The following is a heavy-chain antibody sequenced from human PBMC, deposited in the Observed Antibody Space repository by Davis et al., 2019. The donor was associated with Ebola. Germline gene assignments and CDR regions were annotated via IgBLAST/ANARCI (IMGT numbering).Heavy chain of an antibody. CDR3: ARESLPGDKNFDL. V-gene: IGHV1-2*04. CDR2: INPNNGDT. J-gene: IGHJ4*02. Sequence: AASVKVSCKTSGYTFTAYYMHWVRQAPGQGLEWMAWINPNNGDTNYAQNFQGWVTTTRDTFISTVYMELKRLTSDDTAVYYCARESLPGDKNFDLWGPGTLVTVSS. D-gene: IGHD1-1*01. CDR1: GYTFTAYY.